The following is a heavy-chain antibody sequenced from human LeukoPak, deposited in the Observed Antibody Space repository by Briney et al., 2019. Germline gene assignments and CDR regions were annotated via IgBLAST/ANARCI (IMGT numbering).Heavy chain of an antibody. CDR3: ARGGYSYGYHQRGSFDNWFDP. CDR2: INPSGGST. CDR1: GYTFTSYY. J-gene: IGHJ5*02. V-gene: IGHV1-46*03. Sequence: ASVKVSCRASGYTFTSYYMHWVRQAPGQGLEWMGIINPSGGSTSYAQKFQGRVTMTRDTSTSTVYMELSSLRSEDTAAYYCARGGYSYGYHQRGSFDNWFDPWGQGTLVTVSS. D-gene: IGHD5-18*01.